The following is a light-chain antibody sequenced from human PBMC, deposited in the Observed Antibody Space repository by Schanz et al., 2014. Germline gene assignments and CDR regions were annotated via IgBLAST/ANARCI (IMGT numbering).Light chain of an antibody. CDR3: QHRSIWPPGIT. V-gene: IGKV3-15*01. Sequence: EIVMTQSPATLSVSPGERATLSCRASQSVSSNLAWYQQKPGQAPRLLIYGASTRATGIPARFSGSGSGTEFTLTIRSLEPEDFAVYYCQHRSIWPPGITFGPGTKVVIK. CDR1: QSVSSN. CDR2: GAS. J-gene: IGKJ3*01.